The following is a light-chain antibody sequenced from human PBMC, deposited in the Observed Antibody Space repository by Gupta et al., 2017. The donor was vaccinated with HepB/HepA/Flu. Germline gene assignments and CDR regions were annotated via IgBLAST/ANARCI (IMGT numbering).Light chain of an antibody. CDR2: DAS. CDR3: QQYDNLPIT. V-gene: IGKV1-33*01. Sequence: DIQMTQSPSYLSASVGDRVTITCQASQDISNYLNWYQQKPGKAPKLLIYDASNLETGVPSRFSGSGSGTDFTVTISSLQPEDIATYYCQQYDNLPITFGQGTRLEIK. CDR1: QDISNY. J-gene: IGKJ5*01.